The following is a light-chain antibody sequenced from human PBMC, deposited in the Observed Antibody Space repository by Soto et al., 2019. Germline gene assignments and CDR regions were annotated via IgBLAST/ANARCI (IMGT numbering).Light chain of an antibody. J-gene: IGKJ2*01. CDR2: KAS. Sequence: IQMTQSPSTLSASVGDRVTITCRASQSISIWLAWYQQKPGKVPSLLIYKASSLQTGVSSRFSGSGSGTEFTLTISSLQPDDFATYYCQQYNSHPYVFGQGTKLEIK. V-gene: IGKV1-5*03. CDR3: QQYNSHPYV. CDR1: QSISIW.